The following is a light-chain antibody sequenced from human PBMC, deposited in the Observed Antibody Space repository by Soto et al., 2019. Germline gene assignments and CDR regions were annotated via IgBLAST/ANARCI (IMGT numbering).Light chain of an antibody. CDR3: QQYGSSPWT. J-gene: IGKJ1*01. CDR2: GAS. V-gene: IGKV3-20*01. Sequence: EIVLTQSPATLSLSPGEGATLSCRSSQGVSSTFLAWYQHKPGRPPRLLIYGASSRATDIPDRFSGGGSGTDFTLTIIRLEPEDFAVYYCQQYGSSPWTFGQGTKVDI. CDR1: QGVSSTF.